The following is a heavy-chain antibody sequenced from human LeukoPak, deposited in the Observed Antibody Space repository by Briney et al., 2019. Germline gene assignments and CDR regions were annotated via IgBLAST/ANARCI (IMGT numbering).Heavy chain of an antibody. D-gene: IGHD6-13*01. Sequence: SQTLSLTCTVSGGSISNYYWSWIRQPPGKGLEWIGHIYYSGDTNYNPSLKSRVAISVDTSKNQFSLKLSSVTAADTAVYYCTRVYTSSWYQTDCWGQGTLVTVSS. CDR2: IYYSGDT. CDR1: GGSISNYY. CDR3: TRVYTSSWYQTDC. V-gene: IGHV4-59*01. J-gene: IGHJ4*02.